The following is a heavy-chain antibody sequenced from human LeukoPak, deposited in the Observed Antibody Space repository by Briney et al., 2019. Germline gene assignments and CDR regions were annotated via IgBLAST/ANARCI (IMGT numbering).Heavy chain of an antibody. CDR3: ATGLIRYFDWLRAYYFDY. CDR1: GYTLTELS. D-gene: IGHD3-9*01. Sequence: ASVKVSCKVSGYTLTELSMHWVRQAPGKGLEWMGGFEPEDGETICAQKFQGRVTMTEDTSTDTAYMELSSLRSEDTAVYYCATGLIRYFDWLRAYYFDYWGQGTLVTVSS. CDR2: FEPEDGET. V-gene: IGHV1-24*01. J-gene: IGHJ4*02.